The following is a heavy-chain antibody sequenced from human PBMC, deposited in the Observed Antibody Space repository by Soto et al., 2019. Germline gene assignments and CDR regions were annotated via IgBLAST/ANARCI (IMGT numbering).Heavy chain of an antibody. D-gene: IGHD3-10*01. CDR2: ISYDGSNK. J-gene: IGHJ4*02. CDR3: AKAGGPYYYGSGSYFVY. CDR1: GFTFSSYG. Sequence: QVQLAESGGGVVQPGRSLRLSCAASGFTFSSYGMHWVRQAPGKGLEWVAVISYDGSNKYYADSVKGRFTISRDNSKNTLYLQMNSLRAEDTAVYYCAKAGGPYYYGSGSYFVYWGQGTLVTVSS. V-gene: IGHV3-30*18.